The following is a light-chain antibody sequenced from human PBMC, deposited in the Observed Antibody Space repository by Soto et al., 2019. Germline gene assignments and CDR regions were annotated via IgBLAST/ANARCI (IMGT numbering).Light chain of an antibody. J-gene: IGLJ1*01. CDR1: SSDVGAYDY. CDR2: EVY. V-gene: IGLV2-14*03. Sequence: QSVLTQPASVSGSPGQSIAISCTGTSSDVGAYDYVSWYQQHPDKAPKLMIYEVYYRPSGVSNRFSGSKSVNTATLTISGLQAEDEADYYCSSYTSINTRVFGTGTKLTVL. CDR3: SSYTSINTRV.